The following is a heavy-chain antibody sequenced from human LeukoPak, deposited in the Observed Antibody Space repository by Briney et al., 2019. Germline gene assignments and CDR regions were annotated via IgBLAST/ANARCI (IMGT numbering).Heavy chain of an antibody. V-gene: IGHV1-69*05. Sequence: ASVKVSCKASGGTFSSYAISWVRQAPGQGLEWMGGIIPIFGTANYAQKFQGRVTITTDESTSTAYMELSSLRSEDTAVYYCARRAGYNSFYFDYWSQGTLVTVSS. CDR3: ARRAGYNSFYFDY. D-gene: IGHD5-24*01. CDR1: GGTFSSYA. J-gene: IGHJ4*02. CDR2: IIPIFGTA.